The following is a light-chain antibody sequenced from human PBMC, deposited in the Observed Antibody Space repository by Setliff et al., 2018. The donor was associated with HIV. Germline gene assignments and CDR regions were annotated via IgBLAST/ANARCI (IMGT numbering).Light chain of an antibody. J-gene: IGLJ3*02. CDR2: DVS. CDR1: SSDIGGYNY. CDR3: SSYTSSSTPNWV. V-gene: IGLV2-14*01. Sequence: QSALTQPASVSGSPGQSITISCTGTSSDIGGYNYVSWYQQHPGKAPKLMIYDVSKRSSGVSNRFSGSKSGNTASLTISGLQAEDEADYYCSSYTSSSTPNWVFGGGTKVTVL.